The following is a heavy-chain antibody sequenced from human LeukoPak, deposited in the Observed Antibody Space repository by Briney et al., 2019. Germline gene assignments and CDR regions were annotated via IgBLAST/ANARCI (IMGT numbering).Heavy chain of an antibody. Sequence: PSETLSLTCTVSGGSISSYYWSWIRQPAGKGLEWIGRIYTSGSTNYNPSLKSRVTISVDTSKNQLSLKLSSATAADTAVYYCARVPTYEIAAARVGYAFDIWGQGTMVTVSS. V-gene: IGHV4-4*07. J-gene: IGHJ3*02. CDR3: ARVPTYEIAAARVGYAFDI. D-gene: IGHD6-13*01. CDR2: IYTSGST. CDR1: GGSISSYY.